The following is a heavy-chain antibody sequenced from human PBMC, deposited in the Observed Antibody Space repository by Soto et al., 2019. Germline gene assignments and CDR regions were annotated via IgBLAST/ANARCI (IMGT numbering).Heavy chain of an antibody. CDR1: RYTFTDYY. CDR2: INANSGVT. D-gene: IGHD5-12*01. V-gene: IGHV1-2*02. J-gene: IGHJ4*02. CDR3: ARAGLTTLELATIY. Sequence: QVQLVQSGAEVKKPGASVKVSCKASRYTFTDYYVHWVRQSPGQGLEWMGWINANSGVTKFPQKFQGRVSMARDTSISPVYMELSRLTSDDTAVYYCARAGLTTLELATIYWGQGTQVTVSS.